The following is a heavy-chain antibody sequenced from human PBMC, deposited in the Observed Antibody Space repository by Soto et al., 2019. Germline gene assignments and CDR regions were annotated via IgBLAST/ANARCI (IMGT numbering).Heavy chain of an antibody. D-gene: IGHD6-19*01. Sequence: SETLSLTCTVSGGSISSYYWSWIRQPPGKGLEWIGYIYYSGSTYYNPSLKSRVTISVDTSKNQFSLKLSSVTAADTAVYYCARGAVAGTMGVYWFDPWGQGTLVTVSS. V-gene: IGHV4-59*12. CDR2: IYYSGST. CDR1: GGSISSYY. J-gene: IGHJ5*02. CDR3: ARGAVAGTMGVYWFDP.